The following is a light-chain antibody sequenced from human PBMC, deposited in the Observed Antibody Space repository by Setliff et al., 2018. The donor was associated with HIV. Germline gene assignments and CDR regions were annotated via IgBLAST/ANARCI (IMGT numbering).Light chain of an antibody. Sequence: QSALTQPASVSGSPGRSITISCTGTSSDVGGYNYVSWYQQYPGKAPKLMIYQATKRPSGVSNRFSGSKSGNTASLTISGLQAEDEADYYCRSNTGSNTYVFGSGTKVTVL. CDR1: SSDVGGYNY. J-gene: IGLJ1*01. CDR2: QAT. CDR3: RSNTGSNTYV. V-gene: IGLV2-14*01.